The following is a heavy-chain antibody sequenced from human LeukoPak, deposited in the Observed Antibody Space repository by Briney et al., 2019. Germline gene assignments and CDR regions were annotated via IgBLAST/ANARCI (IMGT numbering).Heavy chain of an antibody. V-gene: IGHV4-59*08. J-gene: IGHJ6*03. CDR1: GGSISSYY. D-gene: IGHD3-3*01. CDR3: ARAVFGVVQYYYYYMDV. Sequence: KPSETLSLTCTVSGGSISSYYWSWIRQPPGKGLEWIGYIYYSGSTNYNPSLRSRVTISVDTSKNQFSLKLSSVTAADTAVYYCARAVFGVVQYYYYYMDVWGKGTTVTVSS. CDR2: IYYSGST.